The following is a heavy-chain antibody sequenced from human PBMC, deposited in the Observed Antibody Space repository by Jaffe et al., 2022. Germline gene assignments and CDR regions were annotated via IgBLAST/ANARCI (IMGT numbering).Heavy chain of an antibody. J-gene: IGHJ6*03. V-gene: IGHV4-39*01. CDR1: GGSISSSSYY. Sequence: QLQLQESGPGLVKPSETLSLTCTVSGGSISSSSYYWGWIRQPPGKGLEWIGSIYYSGSTYYNPSLKSRVTISVDTSKNQFSLKLSSVTAADTAVYYCARLGDYGDYTWVLDYYYMDVWGKGTTVTVSS. CDR3: ARLGDYGDYTWVLDYYYMDV. D-gene: IGHD4-17*01. CDR2: IYYSGST.